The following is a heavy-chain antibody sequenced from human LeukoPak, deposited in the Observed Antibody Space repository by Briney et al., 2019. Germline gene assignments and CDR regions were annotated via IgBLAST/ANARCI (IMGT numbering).Heavy chain of an antibody. V-gene: IGHV3-23*01. Sequence: GGSLRLSCAASGIIFSNHAMSWVRQAPGKGLEWVSGITGSGGSTYYADSVKGRFTISRDNSKKTLNLQMNSLRAEDTAVYYCAREVATGFSCFDYWGQGTLVTVSS. CDR2: ITGSGGST. CDR1: GIIFSNHA. CDR3: AREVATGFSCFDY. D-gene: IGHD2-21*02. J-gene: IGHJ4*02.